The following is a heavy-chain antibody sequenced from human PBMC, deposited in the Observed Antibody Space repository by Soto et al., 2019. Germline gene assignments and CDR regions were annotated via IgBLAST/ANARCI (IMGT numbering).Heavy chain of an antibody. D-gene: IGHD3-9*01. V-gene: IGHV4-4*07. CDR1: GGSISSYY. CDR2: IYTSGST. J-gene: IGHJ6*02. CDR3: ARHQDPGVLRYFDYHYGMDV. Sequence: SETLSLTCTVSGGSISSYYWSWIRQPAGKGLEWIGRIYTSGSTNYNPSLKSRVTMSVDTSKNQFSLKLSSVTAADTAVYYCARHQDPGVLRYFDYHYGMDVWGPGNTVTVSS.